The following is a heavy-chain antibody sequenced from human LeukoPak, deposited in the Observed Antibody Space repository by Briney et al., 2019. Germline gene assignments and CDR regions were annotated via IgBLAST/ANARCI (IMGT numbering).Heavy chain of an antibody. CDR3: AKDGGTHFDH. CDR2: ISGSGHDI. V-gene: IGHV3-11*04. J-gene: IGHJ4*02. Sequence: GGSLSLSCAASGFTFSDSYMTWVRQAPGKGGEWVAYISGSGHDINYSDSVKGRFTISRDNAKHSLTLHMNTLRVDDTAVYYCAKDGGTHFDHWGQGTLVTVSS. CDR1: GFTFSDSY. D-gene: IGHD1-26*01.